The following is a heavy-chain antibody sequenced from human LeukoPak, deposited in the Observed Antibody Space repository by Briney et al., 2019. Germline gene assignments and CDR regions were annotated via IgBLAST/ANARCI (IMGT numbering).Heavy chain of an antibody. V-gene: IGHV3-23*01. CDR2: ISGSGGGT. CDR1: GISLSNYG. D-gene: IGHD3-22*01. Sequence: GGSLRLSCAVSGISLSNYGTSWVRQAPGKGLEWVAGISGSGGGTNYADSVKGRFTISRDNPKNTLYLQMNRLRAEDTAVYFCAKRGVVIRVILVGFHKEAYYFDSWGQGALVTVSS. CDR3: AKRGVVIRVILVGFHKEAYYFDS. J-gene: IGHJ4*02.